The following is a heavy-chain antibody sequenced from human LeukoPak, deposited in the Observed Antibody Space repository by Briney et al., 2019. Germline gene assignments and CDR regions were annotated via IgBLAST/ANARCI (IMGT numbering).Heavy chain of an antibody. V-gene: IGHV1-2*02. CDR3: ARDLDYGSGSFSN. J-gene: IGHJ4*02. CDR1: RYTFTAYY. D-gene: IGHD3-10*01. Sequence: ASVQVSCKPSRYTFTAYYMHWVRQAPGQGLEWMGWINPNSGGTTYAQKFQGRVTITTDTSISTAYLELNGLRSDDTAVYYCARDLDYGSGSFSNWGQGAIVTVSS. CDR2: INPNSGGT.